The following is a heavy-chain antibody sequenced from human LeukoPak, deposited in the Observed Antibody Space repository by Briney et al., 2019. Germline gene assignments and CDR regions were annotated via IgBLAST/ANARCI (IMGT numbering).Heavy chain of an antibody. D-gene: IGHD4-23*01. CDR3: VRQYGGNGYYFDY. CDR2: IYYSGST. V-gene: IGHV4-39*01. J-gene: IGHJ4*02. Sequence: SETLSLTCTVSGGSISSSSYYWGWIRQPPGKGLEWIGNIYYSGSTYYNPSLKSRVTISVDTSKNQFPLKLSSVTAADTAVYYCVRQYGGNGYYFDYWGQGTLVTVSS. CDR1: GGSISSSSYY.